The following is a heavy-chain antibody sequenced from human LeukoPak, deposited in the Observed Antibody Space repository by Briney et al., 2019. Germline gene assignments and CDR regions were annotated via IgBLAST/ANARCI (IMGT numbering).Heavy chain of an antibody. CDR1: GFTFSSYG. Sequence: GGSLRLSCAASGFTFSSYGMHWVRQAPGKGLEWVAVIWYDGSNKYYADSVKGRFTISRDNSKNTLYLQMNSLRAEDTAVYYCARASSYDFWSGYSRPRWGQGTLVTVSS. D-gene: IGHD3-3*01. V-gene: IGHV3-33*01. J-gene: IGHJ4*02. CDR3: ARASSYDFWSGYSRPR. CDR2: IWYDGSNK.